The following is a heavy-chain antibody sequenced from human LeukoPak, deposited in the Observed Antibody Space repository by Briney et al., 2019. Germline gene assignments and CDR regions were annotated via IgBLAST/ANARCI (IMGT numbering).Heavy chain of an antibody. D-gene: IGHD3-16*01. CDR1: GGSISSGGYY. J-gene: IGHJ3*02. CDR2: IYYSGST. CDR3: ARGGSDRLGVAFDI. Sequence: SQTLSLTCTVSGGSISSGGYYWSWIRQPPGKGLEWIGSIYYSGSTYYNPSLKSRVTISVDTSKNQFSLKLSSVTAADTAVYYCARGGSDRLGVAFDIWGQGTMVTVSS. V-gene: IGHV4-39*01.